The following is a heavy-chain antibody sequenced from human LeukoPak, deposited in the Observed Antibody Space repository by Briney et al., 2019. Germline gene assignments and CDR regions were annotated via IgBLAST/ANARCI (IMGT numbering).Heavy chain of an antibody. CDR1: GSPFTSYD. CDR2: MNPNSGNT. D-gene: IGHD6-13*01. Sequence: ASVKVSCKASGSPFTSYDINWVRQAPGQGLEWMGWMNPNSGNTGYAQKFQGRVTITRNTSMSTAYMELSSLRSEDTAVYYCARGHRRIAAAGTEYYFDYWGQGTLVTVSS. CDR3: ARGHRRIAAAGTEYYFDY. V-gene: IGHV1-8*03. J-gene: IGHJ4*02.